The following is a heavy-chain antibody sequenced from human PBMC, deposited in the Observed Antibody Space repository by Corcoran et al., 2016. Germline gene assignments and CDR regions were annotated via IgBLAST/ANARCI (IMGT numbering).Heavy chain of an antibody. Sequence: QVQLVQSGAEVKKPGASVKVSCKASGYTFTGYHIHWVRQAPGQGLEWMGWINPNSGGTNYAQKFQGRVTMTRDTSIRPAYMEMSRLRSDDTAVYYCARWEVGFGELFLDYWGQGTLVTVSS. CDR3: ARWEVGFGELFLDY. CDR1: GYTFTGYH. V-gene: IGHV1-2*02. J-gene: IGHJ4*02. CDR2: INPNSGGT. D-gene: IGHD3-10*01.